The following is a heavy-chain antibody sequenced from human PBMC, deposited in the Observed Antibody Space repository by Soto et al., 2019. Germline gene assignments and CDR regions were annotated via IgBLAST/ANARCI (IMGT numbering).Heavy chain of an antibody. V-gene: IGHV1-69*02. D-gene: IGHD2-21*02. CDR2: IIPVLGVT. Sequence: QVQLVQSGAEVRKPGSSVEVSCMASGSTFSSYTVNWVRQAPGQGLEWIGRIIPVLGVTHYARRFQGRVTFTADRPRKTXYXQLTSLTSEDTAVYYCARRRYCGVDCYNKFYYGMDVWGQGTTVTVSS. CDR3: ARRRYCGVDCYNKFYYGMDV. J-gene: IGHJ6*02. CDR1: GSTFSSYT.